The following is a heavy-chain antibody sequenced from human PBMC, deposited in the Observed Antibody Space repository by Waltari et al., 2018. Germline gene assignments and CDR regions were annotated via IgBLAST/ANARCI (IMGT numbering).Heavy chain of an antibody. CDR3: ARVVQFRDGYNYVMDY. J-gene: IGHJ4*02. D-gene: IGHD5-12*01. CDR1: GYSISSGYY. Sequence: QVQLQESGPGLVKPSETLSLTCAVSGYSISSGYYWGWIRQPPGKGLEWIGGLYHSGITYYTPSLKSRVTISVDTSKNQFSLKLSSVTAADTAVYYCARVVQFRDGYNYVMDYWGQGTLVTVSS. V-gene: IGHV4-38-2*01. CDR2: LYHSGIT.